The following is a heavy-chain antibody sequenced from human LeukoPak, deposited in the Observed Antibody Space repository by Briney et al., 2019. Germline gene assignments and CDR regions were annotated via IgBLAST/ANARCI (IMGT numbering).Heavy chain of an antibody. J-gene: IGHJ5*02. CDR2: IIPIFGTA. Sequence: SVKVSCKASGGTFSSYAISWVRQAPGQGLEWVGGIIPIFGTANYAQKFQGRVTITADESTSTAYMELSSLRSEDTAVYYCARGIVVVPAAISNWFDPWGQGTLVTVSS. D-gene: IGHD2-2*01. CDR1: GGTFSSYA. CDR3: ARGIVVVPAAISNWFDP. V-gene: IGHV1-69*01.